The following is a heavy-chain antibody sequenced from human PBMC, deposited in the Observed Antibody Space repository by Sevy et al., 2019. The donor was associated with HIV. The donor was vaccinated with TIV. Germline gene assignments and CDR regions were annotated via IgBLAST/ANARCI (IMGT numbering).Heavy chain of an antibody. CDR2: INPNSGGT. J-gene: IGHJ4*02. Sequence: ASVKVSCKASGYTFTGYYMHWVRQAPGQGLEWMGWINPNSGGTNYAQKFQGRVTMTRGTSISTAYMELSRLRSDDTAVYYCARDPQIITMIVVGPPGLVDYWGQGTLVTVSS. CDR3: ARDPQIITMIVVGPPGLVDY. D-gene: IGHD3-22*01. V-gene: IGHV1-2*02. CDR1: GYTFTGYY.